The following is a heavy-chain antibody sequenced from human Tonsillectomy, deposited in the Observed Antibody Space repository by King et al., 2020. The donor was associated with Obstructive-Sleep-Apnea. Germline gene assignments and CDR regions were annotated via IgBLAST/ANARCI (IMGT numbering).Heavy chain of an antibody. D-gene: IGHD6-13*01. V-gene: IGHV3-13*05. J-gene: IGHJ2*01. CDR3: ARGGGSSSWFQWYFDL. CDR2: IGTSGDP. CDR1: GFTFSSYD. Sequence: VQLVESGGGLVQPGGSLRLSCAASGFTFSSYDMHWVRQATGKGLEWVSAIGTSGDPYYPDSVKGRFTISRENAKNSFYLQMNSLRAGDTAVYFCARGGGSSSWFQWYFDLWGRGTLVTVSS.